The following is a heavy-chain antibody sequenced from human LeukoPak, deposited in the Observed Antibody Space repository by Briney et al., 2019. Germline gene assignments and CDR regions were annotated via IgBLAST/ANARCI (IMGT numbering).Heavy chain of an antibody. CDR3: ARLESGT. Sequence: SETLPLTCTVSGGSISTYYWSWIRQPPGKGLEWIGYIYYSGSTNYNPSLKSRVTISVDTSKNQFSLKLSSVTAADTAVYYCARLESGTWGQGTLVTVSS. CDR1: GGSISTYY. V-gene: IGHV4-59*08. D-gene: IGHD3-3*01. J-gene: IGHJ5*02. CDR2: IYYSGST.